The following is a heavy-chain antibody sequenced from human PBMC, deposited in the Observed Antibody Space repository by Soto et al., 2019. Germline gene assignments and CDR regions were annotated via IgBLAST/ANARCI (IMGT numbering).Heavy chain of an antibody. CDR1: GGSISGSSFH. J-gene: IGHJ4*02. CDR2: IYYSGST. Sequence: SETLSLTCTVSGGSISGSSFHWGWIRQPPGKGLEWIGSIYYSGSTYYSPSLKSRVTISVDTSKNQFSLNLNSVTAADTAVYYCVRHVTYGGNSCDYWGQGTLVTVSS. CDR3: VRHVTYGGNSCDY. D-gene: IGHD4-17*01. V-gene: IGHV4-39*01.